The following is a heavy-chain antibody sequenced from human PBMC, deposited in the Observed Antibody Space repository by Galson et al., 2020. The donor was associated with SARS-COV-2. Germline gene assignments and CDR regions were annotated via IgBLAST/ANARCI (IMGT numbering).Heavy chain of an antibody. J-gene: IGHJ6*02. CDR2: IYYSGST. Sequence: TLSLTCTVSGGSISSSSYYWGWIRQPPGKGLEWIGSIYYSGSTYYNPSLKSRVTISVDTSKNQFSLKLSSVTAADTAVYYCARTWIQLWYQDVYGMDVWGQGTTVTVSS. D-gene: IGHD5-18*01. V-gene: IGHV4-39*01. CDR1: GGSISSSSYY. CDR3: ARTWIQLWYQDVYGMDV.